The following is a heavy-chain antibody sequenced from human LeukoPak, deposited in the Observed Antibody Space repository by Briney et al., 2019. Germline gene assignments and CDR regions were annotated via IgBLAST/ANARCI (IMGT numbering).Heavy chain of an antibody. CDR3: ARVGSYGSGLDY. CDR2: ISSSGNSI. V-gene: IGHV3-48*03. D-gene: IGHD3-10*01. J-gene: IGHJ4*02. CDR1: GFIFSSYE. Sequence: PGGSLRLSCVASGFIFSSYEMNWVRQTPGKGLEWLAHISSSGNSIYYADSVRGRFTISRDNAKNSLYLQMNRLRAEDTAVYYCARVGSYGSGLDYWGQGTLVTVSS.